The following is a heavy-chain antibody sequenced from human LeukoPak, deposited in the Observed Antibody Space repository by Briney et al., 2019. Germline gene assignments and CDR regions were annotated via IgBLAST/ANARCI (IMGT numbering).Heavy chain of an antibody. V-gene: IGHV1-8*01. CDR3: ARASAGDNGDYVIDYYMDV. J-gene: IGHJ6*03. CDR2: MNPNSGNT. CDR1: GYTFTSYD. D-gene: IGHD4-17*01. Sequence: ASVKVSCKASGYTFTSYDINWVRQATGQGLEWMGWMNPNSGNTGYAQKFQGRVTMTRNTSISTAYMELSSLRSEDTAVYYCARASAGDNGDYVIDYYMDVWGKGTTVTVSS.